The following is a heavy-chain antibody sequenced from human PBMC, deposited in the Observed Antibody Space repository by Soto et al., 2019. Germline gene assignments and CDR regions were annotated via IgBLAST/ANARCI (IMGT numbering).Heavy chain of an antibody. CDR2: INHSGST. J-gene: IGHJ6*02. V-gene: IGHV4-34*01. CDR1: GGSFSGYY. CDR3: AHRGGFFYYYGMDV. D-gene: IGHD3-3*01. Sequence: LALTCAAYGGSFSGYYWSWIRQPPGKGLEWIGEINHSGSTNYNPSLKSRVTISVDTSKNQFSLKLSSVTAADTAVYYCAHRGGFFYYYGMDVWGQGTTVTVSS.